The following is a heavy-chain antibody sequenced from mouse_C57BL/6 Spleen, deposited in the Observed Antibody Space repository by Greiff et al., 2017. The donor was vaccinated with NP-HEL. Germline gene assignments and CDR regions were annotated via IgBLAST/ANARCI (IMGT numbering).Heavy chain of an antibody. J-gene: IGHJ1*03. CDR1: GYTFTSYW. CDR2: INPSNGGT. CDR3: ARNDYDYDGYFDV. V-gene: IGHV1-53*01. Sequence: QVQLQQPGTELVKPGASVKLSCKASGYTFTSYWMHWVKQRPGQGLEWIGNINPSNGGTNYIEKFKRKATLTVDKSSSTAYMQLSSLTSEDSAVYYCARNDYDYDGYFDVWGTGTTVTVSS. D-gene: IGHD2-4*01.